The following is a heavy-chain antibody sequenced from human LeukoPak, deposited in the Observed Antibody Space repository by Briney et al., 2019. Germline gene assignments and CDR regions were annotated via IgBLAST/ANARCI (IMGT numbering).Heavy chain of an antibody. CDR1: GFTFSSYW. D-gene: IGHD4-11*01. CDR2: INWNGGST. J-gene: IGHJ5*02. V-gene: IGHV3-20*04. CDR3: ARGLDYSNANWFDP. Sequence: GGSLRLSCAASGFTFSSYWMSWVRQAPGKGLEWVSGINWNGGSTGYADSVKGRFTISRDNAKNSLYLQMNSLRAEDTALYYCARGLDYSNANWFDPWGQGTLVTVSS.